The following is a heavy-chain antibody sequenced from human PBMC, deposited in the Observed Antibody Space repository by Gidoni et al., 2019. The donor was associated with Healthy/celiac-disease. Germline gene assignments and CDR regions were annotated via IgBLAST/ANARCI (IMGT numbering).Heavy chain of an antibody. CDR3: ARGVSGSYCDY. J-gene: IGHJ4*02. CDR2: INSDGSST. D-gene: IGHD1-26*01. Sequence: EVQLVESGGGVVQPGGSLRRSCAASGFTLSSYWMHWVRQAPGKGRVWVSRINSDGSSTRYADSVKGRCTISRNNAKNTLYLQMNSLRAEDTAVYYCARGVSGSYCDYWGQGTLVTVSS. V-gene: IGHV3-74*01. CDR1: GFTLSSYW.